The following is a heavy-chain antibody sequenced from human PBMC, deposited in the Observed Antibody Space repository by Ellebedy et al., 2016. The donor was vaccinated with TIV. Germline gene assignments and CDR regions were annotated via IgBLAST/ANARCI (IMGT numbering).Heavy chain of an antibody. CDR3: ARRASYGDYAVQINSWFDS. J-gene: IGHJ5*01. Sequence: GESLKISCAASGFNFSSYWMTWVRQAPGKGLEWVAKIRQEGDEIYYVESVKGRFTISRDNAKNSLFLQMNSLRVEDTAVYYCARRASYGDYAVQINSWFDSWGQGTLVTVSS. D-gene: IGHD4-17*01. V-gene: IGHV3-7*01. CDR1: GFNFSSYW. CDR2: IRQEGDEI.